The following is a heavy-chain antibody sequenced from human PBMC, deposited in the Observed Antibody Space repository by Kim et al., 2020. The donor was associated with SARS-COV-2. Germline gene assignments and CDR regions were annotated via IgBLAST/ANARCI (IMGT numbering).Heavy chain of an antibody. CDR1: GGTFSSYA. CDR2: IIPILGIA. CDR3: AREGPRGLVGLDV. J-gene: IGHJ6*02. Sequence: SVKVSCKASGGTFSSYAISWVRQAPGQGLEWMGRIIPILGIANYAQKFQGRVTITADKSTSTAYMELSSLRSEDTAVYYCAREGPRGLVGLDVWGQGTTVTVSS. D-gene: IGHD1-26*01. V-gene: IGHV1-69*04.